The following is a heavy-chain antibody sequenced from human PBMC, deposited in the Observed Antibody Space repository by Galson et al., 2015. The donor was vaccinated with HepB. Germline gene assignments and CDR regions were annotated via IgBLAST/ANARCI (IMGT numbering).Heavy chain of an antibody. D-gene: IGHD1-26*01. CDR1: GFTFSSYA. J-gene: IGHJ5*02. V-gene: IGHV3-30-3*01. CDR2: ISYDGSNK. CDR3: ARDKGGMGATHWFDP. Sequence: SLRLSCAASGFTFSSYAMHWVRQAPGKGLEWVAVISYDGSNKYYADSVKGRFTISRDNSKNTLYLQMNSLRAEDTAVYYCARDKGGMGATHWFDPWGQGTLVTVSS.